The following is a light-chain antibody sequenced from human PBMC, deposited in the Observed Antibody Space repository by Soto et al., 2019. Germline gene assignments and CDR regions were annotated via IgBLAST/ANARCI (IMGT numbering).Light chain of an antibody. Sequence: EIVVPESPSRLSWSVGERRTLSCRATQSLSSYLAWFHQKHGQAPRLLIYDASNRATGSPARFSGSGSGTDFTLTISSLEPEEFAVYYCQQHSNWPLTFGGGAKVDI. CDR1: QSLSSY. CDR2: DAS. V-gene: IGKV3-11*01. CDR3: QQHSNWPLT. J-gene: IGKJ4*01.